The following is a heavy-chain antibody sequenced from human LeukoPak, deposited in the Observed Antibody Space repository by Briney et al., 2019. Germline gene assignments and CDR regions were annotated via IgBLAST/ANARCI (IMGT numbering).Heavy chain of an antibody. J-gene: IGHJ5*02. CDR3: ARDIGGYSGYDDFDP. V-gene: IGHV3-21*01. CDR2: ISSSSSYI. Sequence: GGSLRLSCAASGFTFSSYSMNWVRQAPGKGLEWVSSISSSSSYIYYADSVKGRFTISRDNAKNSLYLQMNSLRAEDTAVYYCARDIGGYSGYDDFDPWGQGTQVTVSS. D-gene: IGHD5-12*01. CDR1: GFTFSSYS.